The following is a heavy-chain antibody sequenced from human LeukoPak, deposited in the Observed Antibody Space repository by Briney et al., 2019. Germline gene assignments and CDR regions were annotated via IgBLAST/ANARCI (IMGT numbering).Heavy chain of an antibody. Sequence: PSETLSLTCTVSGGSISSYYWSWIRQPPGKGLEWIGYIYYSGSTNYNPSLKSRVTISVDTSKNQFSLKLSSVTAADTAVYYCARGLRFLEWLSRGYMDVWGKGTTVTVSS. CDR2: IYYSGST. CDR1: GGSISSYY. V-gene: IGHV4-59*12. CDR3: ARGLRFLEWLSRGYMDV. D-gene: IGHD3-3*01. J-gene: IGHJ6*03.